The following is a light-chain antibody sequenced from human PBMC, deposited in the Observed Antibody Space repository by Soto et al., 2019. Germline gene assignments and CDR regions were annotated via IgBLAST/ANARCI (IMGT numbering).Light chain of an antibody. CDR1: QSVSSN. Sequence: IVMTQSPATLSVSPGERATLSCRASQSVSSNLAWYQQKPGQAPRLLIYGASTRTTGIPARFSGSGSATEFTLTISSLQSEDFAVYYCQQYNNWPLTFGGGTKVEIK. CDR3: QQYNNWPLT. V-gene: IGKV3-15*01. J-gene: IGKJ4*01. CDR2: GAS.